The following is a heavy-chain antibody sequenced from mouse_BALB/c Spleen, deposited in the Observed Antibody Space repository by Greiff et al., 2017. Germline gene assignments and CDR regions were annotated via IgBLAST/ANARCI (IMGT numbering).Heavy chain of an antibody. CDR3: AREYYGNYGAWFAY. V-gene: IGHV1S81*02. J-gene: IGHJ3*01. D-gene: IGHD2-1*01. CDR2: INPSNGGT. CDR1: GYTFTSYY. Sequence: VQLQQPGAELVKPGASVKLSCKASGYTFTSYYMYWVKQRPGQGLEWIGGINPSNGGTNFNEKFKSKATLTVDKSSSTAYMQLSSLTSEDSAVYYCAREYYGNYGAWFAYWGQGTLVTVSA.